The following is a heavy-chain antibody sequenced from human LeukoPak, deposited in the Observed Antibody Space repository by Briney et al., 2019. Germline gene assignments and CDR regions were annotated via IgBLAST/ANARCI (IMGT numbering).Heavy chain of an antibody. Sequence: PGGSLRLSCAASGFTFSYYYMSWIRQAPGKGLEWVSYIAGGGSRISHADSLKGRFTISWDNAVDSLYLQMNSLRAEDTAVYYCATGNGNYGDVAYWGQGTLVAVSS. CDR3: ATGNGNYGDVAY. CDR2: IAGGGSRI. J-gene: IGHJ4*02. CDR1: GFTFSYYY. V-gene: IGHV3-11*04. D-gene: IGHD4-17*01.